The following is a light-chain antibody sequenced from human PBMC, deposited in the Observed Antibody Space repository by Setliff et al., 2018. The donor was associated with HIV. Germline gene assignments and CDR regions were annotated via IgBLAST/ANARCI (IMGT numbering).Light chain of an antibody. CDR2: EVN. V-gene: IGLV2-8*01. CDR1: SSDVGAYNY. J-gene: IGLJ1*01. Sequence: LPQPPSASGSPGQSVTISCTGTSSDVGAYNYVSWYQQHPGKAPKLMIYEVNKRPSGVPDRFSGSKSGNTASLTVSGLQDEDEADYYCSSYAGRNRGVFGTGTKVTVL. CDR3: SSYAGRNRGV.